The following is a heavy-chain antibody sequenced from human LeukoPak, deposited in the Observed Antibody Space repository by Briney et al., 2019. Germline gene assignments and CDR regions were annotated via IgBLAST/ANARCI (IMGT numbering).Heavy chain of an antibody. CDR1: GFIFDDYG. CDR2: INWDGYST. V-gene: IGHV3-20*04. J-gene: IGHJ4*02. D-gene: IGHD4/OR15-4a*01. CDR3: VRDLGTDYAFDS. Sequence: GGSLRLSCAASGFIFDDYGMTWVRQGPGKGLEWASGINWDGYSTGYADSVRGRFTISRDNAKSTLYLQMNSLRPEDTALYYCVRDLGTDYAFDSWGQGTLVTVSS.